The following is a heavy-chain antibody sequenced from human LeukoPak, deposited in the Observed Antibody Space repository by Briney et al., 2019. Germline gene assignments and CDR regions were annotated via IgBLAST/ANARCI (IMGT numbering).Heavy chain of an antibody. CDR1: GFTFSNYG. CDR3: ARDSDGYGPDY. D-gene: IGHD2-21*02. V-gene: IGHV3-30*19. J-gene: IGHJ4*02. Sequence: GRSLRLSCAASGFTFSNYGMHWVRQAPGKGLEWVAVISYDGSNKYYADSVKGRFTISRDNSKNTLYLQMNSLRAEDTAVYYRARDSDGYGPDYWGQGTLVTVSS. CDR2: ISYDGSNK.